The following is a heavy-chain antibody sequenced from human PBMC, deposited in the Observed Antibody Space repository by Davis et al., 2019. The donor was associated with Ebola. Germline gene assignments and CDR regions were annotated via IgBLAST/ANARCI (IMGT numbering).Heavy chain of an antibody. CDR1: EFTFSNYW. CDR3: ARYLVLSVAGTTTNYPHGMDV. V-gene: IGHV3-7*01. Sequence: PGGSLRLSCAAFEFTFSNYWMSWVRQAPGKGLEWVANINRDGSEKNYVDSVKGRFTISRDNAKNSVSLQMDSLRAADTAVYYCARYLVLSVAGTTTNYPHGMDVWGQGTTVTVSS. D-gene: IGHD6-19*01. CDR2: INRDGSEK. J-gene: IGHJ6*02.